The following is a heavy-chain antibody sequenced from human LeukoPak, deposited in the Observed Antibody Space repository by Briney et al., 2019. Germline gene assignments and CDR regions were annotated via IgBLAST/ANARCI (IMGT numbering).Heavy chain of an antibody. CDR1: GGSFSGYY. D-gene: IGHD3-3*01. Sequence: SETLSLTCAVYGGSFSGYYWSWIRQPPGKGLEWIGEINHSGSTNYNPSLKSRVTISVDTSKNQFSLKLSSVTAADTAVHYCARSGDSYYDFWSGYPFDYWGQGTLVTVSS. CDR2: INHSGST. J-gene: IGHJ4*02. V-gene: IGHV4-34*01. CDR3: ARSGDSYYDFWSGYPFDY.